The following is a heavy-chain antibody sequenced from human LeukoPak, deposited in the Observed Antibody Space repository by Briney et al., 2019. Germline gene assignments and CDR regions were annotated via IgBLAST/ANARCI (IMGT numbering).Heavy chain of an antibody. J-gene: IGHJ4*02. CDR3: ARLFGVMRDFDY. D-gene: IGHD3-3*01. CDR1: GGSISSGNYY. Sequence: SQTLSLTCTVSGGSISSGNYYWSWIRQPPGKGLEWIGYIYYSGSTYYNPSLKSRVTISADTSENQLSLKVSSVTAADTAVYYCARLFGVMRDFDYWGQGTLVTVSS. V-gene: IGHV4-30-4*08. CDR2: IYYSGST.